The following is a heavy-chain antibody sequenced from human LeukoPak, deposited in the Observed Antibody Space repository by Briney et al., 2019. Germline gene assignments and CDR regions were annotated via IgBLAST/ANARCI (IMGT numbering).Heavy chain of an antibody. V-gene: IGHV1-18*01. CDR3: ARGQDYGDYDNAFDI. D-gene: IGHD4-17*01. CDR1: GYTFTSYG. Sequence: GASEKVSCKASGYTFTSYGISWVRQAPGRGLEWMGWISAYNGNTNYAQKLQGRVTMTTDTSTSTAYMELRSLRSDDTAVYYCARGQDYGDYDNAFDIWGQGTMVTVSS. CDR2: ISAYNGNT. J-gene: IGHJ3*02.